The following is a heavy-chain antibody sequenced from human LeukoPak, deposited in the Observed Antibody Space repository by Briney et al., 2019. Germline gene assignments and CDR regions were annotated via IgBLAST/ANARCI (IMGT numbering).Heavy chain of an antibody. CDR1: GFIFSSYW. CDR2: INSDGSST. D-gene: IGHD6-19*01. V-gene: IGHV3-74*01. J-gene: IGHJ3*02. CDR3: ARGASVVAGSDNAFDI. Sequence: GGSLRLSCAASGFIFSSYWMHWVRQAPGKGLVWVSRINSDGSSTSYADSVKGRFTISRDNAKNTLYLQMNSLRAEDTAVYYCARGASVVAGSDNAFDIWGQGTMVTVSS.